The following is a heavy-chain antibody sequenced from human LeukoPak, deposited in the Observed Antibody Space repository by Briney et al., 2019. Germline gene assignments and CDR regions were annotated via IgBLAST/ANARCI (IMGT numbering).Heavy chain of an antibody. CDR3: ASGVAATYYFDY. CDR1: GGSISSSNYY. J-gene: IGHJ4*02. V-gene: IGHV4-39*01. CDR2: IYYSVST. D-gene: IGHD2-15*01. Sequence: PSEILSLTCTVSGGSISSSNYYWGCIRQPPGKGLEWIGSIYYSVSTYYNPSLKSRVTISVDTSKNQFSLKLSSVTAADTAVYYCASGVAATYYFDYWGQGTLVTVSS.